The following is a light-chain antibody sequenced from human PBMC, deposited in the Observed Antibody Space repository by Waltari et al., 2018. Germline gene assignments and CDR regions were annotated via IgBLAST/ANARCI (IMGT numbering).Light chain of an antibody. CDR3: QQTTSFPLT. Sequence: DIQMTQSPSSVSASVGNRVTIRCRASQDIATGLGWYQQKIGKAPKLLIYTGSSLQSGVPPRFSGSGSGTDFTLTISRLQPEDSATYYCQQTTSFPLTFGGGTKVEIK. CDR2: TGS. CDR1: QDIATG. J-gene: IGKJ4*01. V-gene: IGKV1-12*01.